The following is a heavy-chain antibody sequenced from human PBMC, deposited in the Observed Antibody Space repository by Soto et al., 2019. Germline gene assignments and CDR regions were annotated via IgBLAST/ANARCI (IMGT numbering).Heavy chain of an antibody. CDR1: GGSISSGGYY. V-gene: IGHV4-31*03. D-gene: IGHD2-2*01. Sequence: QVQLQESGPGLVKPSQTLSLTCTVSGGSISSGGYYWSWIRQHPGKGLEWSGYIYYSGSTYYNPSLKSRVTISVDTAKNQFSLKLSSVTAADTAVYYCARVWVGDIVVVPAAMLRYFDLWGRGTLVTVSS. CDR3: ARVWVGDIVVVPAAMLRYFDL. CDR2: IYYSGST. J-gene: IGHJ2*01.